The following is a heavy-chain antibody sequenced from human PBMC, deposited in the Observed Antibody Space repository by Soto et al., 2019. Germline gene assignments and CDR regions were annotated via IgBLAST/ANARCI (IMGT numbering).Heavy chain of an antibody. CDR3: AHRFDWYYFNY. V-gene: IGHV1-3*01. CDR2: INAGNGNT. CDR1: GYTFTSYA. J-gene: IGHJ4*02. D-gene: IGHD3-9*01. Sequence: ASVKVSCKASGYTFTSYAMHWVRQAPGQRLEWMGWINAGNGNTKYSQKFQGRVTITKDTSKNQVVLTMTNMDPVDTATYYCAHRFDWYYFNYWGQGILVTVSS.